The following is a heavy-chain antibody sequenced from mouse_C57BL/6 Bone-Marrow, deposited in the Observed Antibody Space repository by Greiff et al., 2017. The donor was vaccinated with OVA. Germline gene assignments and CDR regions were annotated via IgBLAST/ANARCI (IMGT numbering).Heavy chain of an antibody. CDR1: GYTFTDYE. V-gene: IGHV1-15*01. Sequence: QVQLQQSGAELVRPGASVTLSCKASGYTFTDYEMHWVKQTPVHGLEWIGAIDPETGGTAYNQKFKGKAILTADKSSSTAYMELRSLTSEDSAVYYCTRDYGRAWFAYWGQGTLVTVSA. D-gene: IGHD1-1*01. CDR3: TRDYGRAWFAY. CDR2: IDPETGGT. J-gene: IGHJ3*01.